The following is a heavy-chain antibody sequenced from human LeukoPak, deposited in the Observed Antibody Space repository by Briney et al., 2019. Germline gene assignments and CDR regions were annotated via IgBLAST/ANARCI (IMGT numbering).Heavy chain of an antibody. CDR3: AKRYREDY. J-gene: IGHJ4*02. CDR2: ISGNAGST. CDR1: GFTLSSYA. V-gene: IGHV3-23*01. D-gene: IGHD1-20*01. Sequence: GGSLRLSCAASGFTLSSYAMSWVRQAPGKGLEWVSLISGNAGSTYYADSVKGRFTISRDNSKNTLYLQMNSLRAEDTAVYYCAKRYREDYWGQGTLVTVSS.